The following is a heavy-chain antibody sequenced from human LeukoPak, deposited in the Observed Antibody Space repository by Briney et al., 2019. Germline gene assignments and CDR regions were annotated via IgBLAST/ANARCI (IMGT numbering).Heavy chain of an antibody. D-gene: IGHD2-15*01. Sequence: GGSLRLSCSASGFTFSSYVMFWVRQAPGKGPEYVSVIGRDGVNTYHADSVKGRFIISRDNAKNSVYLQINSLRAEDTAVYYCARDRGMVAFDYWGQGTLVTVSS. CDR2: IGRDGVNT. V-gene: IGHV3-64*04. CDR3: ARDRGMVAFDY. CDR1: GFTFSSYV. J-gene: IGHJ4*02.